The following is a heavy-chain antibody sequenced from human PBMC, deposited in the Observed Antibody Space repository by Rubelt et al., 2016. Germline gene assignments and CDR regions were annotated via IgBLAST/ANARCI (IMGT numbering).Heavy chain of an antibody. D-gene: IGHD1-26*01. V-gene: IGHV4-59*05. CDR2: IYYSGNT. CDR1: GDSISTYF. CDR3: ARPSSSGSYGY. Sequence: QVQLQESGPGLVKPSETLSLTCTVSGDSISTYFWNWIRQPPGKGLEWIGSIYYSGNTYYNPSLKSRVTISVDTSKNQFSLMLSSGTAADTAVYYCARPSSSGSYGYWGQGTLVTVSS. J-gene: IGHJ4*02.